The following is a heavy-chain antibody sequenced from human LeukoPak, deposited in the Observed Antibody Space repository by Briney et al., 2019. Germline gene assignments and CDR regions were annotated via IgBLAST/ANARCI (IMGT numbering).Heavy chain of an antibody. CDR2: IYSGGST. CDR3: ARDATSHDAFDI. J-gene: IGHJ3*02. V-gene: IGHV3-53*01. Sequence: GGSLRLSCAASGFTCSSNYMSWVRQAPGKRLEWVSVIYSGGSTYYAASVKGRFTISRDNSKNTLYLQMNSLRAEDTAVYYCARDATSHDAFDIWGQGTMVTVSS. CDR1: GFTCSSNY.